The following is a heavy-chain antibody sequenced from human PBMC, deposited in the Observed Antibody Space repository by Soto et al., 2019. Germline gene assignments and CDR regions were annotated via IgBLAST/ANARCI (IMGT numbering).Heavy chain of an antibody. J-gene: IGHJ6*02. CDR2: IWYDGSNK. D-gene: IGHD2-2*01. CDR1: GFTFSSYG. V-gene: IGHV3-33*01. CDR3: AREKVVGSTLGKGYYYGMDV. Sequence: GGSLRLSCAASGFTFSSYGMHWVRQAPGKGLEWVAVIWYDGSNKYYADSVKGRFTISRDNSKNTLYLQMNSLRAEDTAVYYCAREKVVGSTLGKGYYYGMDVWGQGTTVTVSS.